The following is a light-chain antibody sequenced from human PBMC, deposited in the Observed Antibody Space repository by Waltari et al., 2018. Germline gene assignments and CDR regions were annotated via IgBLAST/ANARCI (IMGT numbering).Light chain of an antibody. Sequence: EIVLTQSPATLSLSPGERATLSCRASQSVSSYLAWYQQNPGQAPRLLIYDASNRATGIPARFSGSGSGTDFTLTISSLEPEDFAVYYCQQRSNPITFGQGTRREIK. CDR2: DAS. V-gene: IGKV3-11*01. J-gene: IGKJ5*01. CDR3: QQRSNPIT. CDR1: QSVSSY.